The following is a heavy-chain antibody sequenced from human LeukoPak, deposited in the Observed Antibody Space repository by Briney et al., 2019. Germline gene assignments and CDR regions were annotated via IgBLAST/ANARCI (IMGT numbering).Heavy chain of an antibody. Sequence: KSSETLSLTCTVSGGSISSSSYYWGWIRQPPGKGLEWIGSIYYSGSTYYNPSLKSRVTISVDTSKNQFSLKLSSVTAADTAVYYCARLYSSSWYGYYYYYMDVWGKGTTVTVSS. J-gene: IGHJ6*03. V-gene: IGHV4-39*01. D-gene: IGHD6-13*01. CDR1: GGSISSSSYY. CDR3: ARLYSSSWYGYYYYYMDV. CDR2: IYYSGST.